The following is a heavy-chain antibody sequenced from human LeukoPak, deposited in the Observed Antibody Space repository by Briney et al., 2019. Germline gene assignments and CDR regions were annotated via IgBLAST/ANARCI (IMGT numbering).Heavy chain of an antibody. V-gene: IGHV3-23*01. D-gene: IGHD3-22*01. Sequence: GGSLRLSCAASGFTFSSYAMSWVRQAPGKGLEWVSAISGSGGGTYYADSVKGRFTISRDTSKNTVSLQMNGLNVDDTAVYYCAGEYDSSGYHPAGGGYWGQGTRVTVSS. CDR1: GFTFSSYA. CDR2: ISGSGGGT. J-gene: IGHJ4*02. CDR3: AGEYDSSGYHPAGGGY.